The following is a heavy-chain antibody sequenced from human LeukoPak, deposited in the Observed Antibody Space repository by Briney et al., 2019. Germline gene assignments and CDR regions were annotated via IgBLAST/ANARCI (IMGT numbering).Heavy chain of an antibody. V-gene: IGHV3-21*06. CDR3: MPGGSDSDY. CDR1: GFTFSSYS. D-gene: IGHD3-16*01. Sequence: PGGSLRLSCAASGFTFSSYSMTWVRQAPGKGLEWVSSISSSSSYIYYADSVKGRFTISRDNARNSVYLQMDSLRAEDTALYYCMPGGSDSDYWGQGTLVTVSS. J-gene: IGHJ4*02. CDR2: ISSSSSYI.